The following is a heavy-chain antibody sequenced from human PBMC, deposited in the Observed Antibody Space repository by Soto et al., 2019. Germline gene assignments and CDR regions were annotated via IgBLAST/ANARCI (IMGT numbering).Heavy chain of an antibody. V-gene: IGHV4-61*01. CDR3: ARKGWLQFPVGDYYYGMDV. J-gene: IGHJ6*02. D-gene: IGHD5-12*01. CDR2: IYYSGST. CDR1: GGSVSSGSYY. Sequence: QVQLQESGPGLVKPSETLSLTCTVSGGSVSSGSYYWSWIRQPPGKGLEWIGYIYYSGSTNYNPSLKSRVTISVDTSKNQFSLKLSSVTAADTAVYYCARKGWLQFPVGDYYYGMDVWGQGTTVTVSS.